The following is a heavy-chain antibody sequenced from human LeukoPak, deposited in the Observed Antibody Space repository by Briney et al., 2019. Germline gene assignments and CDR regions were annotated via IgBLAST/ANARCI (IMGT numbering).Heavy chain of an antibody. CDR1: GFTFSSYA. CDR3: ARPSFGVVVWAFDI. Sequence: GGSLRLSCAVSGFTFSSYAMTWVRQAPGEGLEWVSAISGSGGSTYYADSVKGRFTISRDNAKNSLYLQMNSLRAEDTAVYYCARPSFGVVVWAFDIWGQGTMVTVSS. CDR2: ISGSGGST. V-gene: IGHV3-23*01. D-gene: IGHD3-3*01. J-gene: IGHJ3*02.